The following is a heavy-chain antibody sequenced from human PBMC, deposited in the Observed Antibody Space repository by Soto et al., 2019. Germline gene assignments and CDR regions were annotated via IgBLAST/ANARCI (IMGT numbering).Heavy chain of an antibody. CDR1: GFTFNNFA. D-gene: IGHD6-13*01. CDR3: ARDLSTGAADYYFDY. CDR2: ISYDGGDK. J-gene: IGHJ4*02. Sequence: GGSLRLSCAASGFTFNNFAMHWVRQAPGKGLEWVAVISYDGGDKYYADSVKGRFTISRDNSKNTLYLQMNGLRAEDTAVYYCARDLSTGAADYYFDYWGQGALVTVSS. V-gene: IGHV3-30*03.